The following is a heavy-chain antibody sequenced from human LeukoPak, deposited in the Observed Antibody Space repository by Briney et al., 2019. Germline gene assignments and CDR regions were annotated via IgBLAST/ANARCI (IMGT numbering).Heavy chain of an antibody. J-gene: IGHJ4*02. D-gene: IGHD4-23*01. CDR3: ATALKYGGNSGYYFDY. V-gene: IGHV1-2*06. Sequence: ASVRVSCKASGYTFTGYYMHWVRQAPGQGLEWMGRINPNSGGTNYAQKFQGRVTMTRDTSISTAYMELSRLRSDDTAAYYCATALKYGGNSGYYFDYWGQGTLVTVSS. CDR1: GYTFTGYY. CDR2: INPNSGGT.